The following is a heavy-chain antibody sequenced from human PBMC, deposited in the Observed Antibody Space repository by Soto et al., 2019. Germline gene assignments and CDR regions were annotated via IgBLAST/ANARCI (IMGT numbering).Heavy chain of an antibody. CDR2: ISAYNVNT. V-gene: IGHV1-18*01. J-gene: IGHJ4*02. CDR1: GYTFTSYG. CDR3: ARDTIAYCGGDCYSVEDY. Sequence: ASVKVSCKASGYTFTSYGISWVRQAPGQGLEWMGWISAYNVNTNYAQKLQGRVTMTTDTSTSTAYMELRSLRSDDTAVYYCARDTIAYCGGDCYSVEDYWGQGTLVTVSS. D-gene: IGHD2-21*02.